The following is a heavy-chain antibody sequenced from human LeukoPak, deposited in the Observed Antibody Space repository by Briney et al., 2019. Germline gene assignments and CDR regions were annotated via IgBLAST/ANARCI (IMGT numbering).Heavy chain of an antibody. Sequence: SETLSLTCTVSGGSISGYYWSWIRQPPGKGLEWIGEINHRGSTNYNPSLKSRVTISVDTSKNQFSLKLRSVTAADTAVYYCARVPRSSSSVDYWGQGTLVTVSS. J-gene: IGHJ4*02. CDR2: INHRGST. D-gene: IGHD6-6*01. V-gene: IGHV4-34*01. CDR3: ARVPRSSSSVDY. CDR1: GGSISGYY.